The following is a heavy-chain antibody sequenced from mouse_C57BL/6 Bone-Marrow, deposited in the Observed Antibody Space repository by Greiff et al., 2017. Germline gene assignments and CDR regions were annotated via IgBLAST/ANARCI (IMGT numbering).Heavy chain of an antibody. CDR3: ASVVATPYCAMDY. CDR1: GYAFSSYW. J-gene: IGHJ4*01. V-gene: IGHV1-80*01. Sequence: VQLQQSGAELVKPGASVKISCKASGYAFSSYWMNWVKQRPGKGLEWIGQIYPGDGDTNYNGKFKGKATLTADKSSSTAYMQLSSLTSEDSAVYFCASVVATPYCAMDYWGQGTSVTVSS. D-gene: IGHD1-1*01. CDR2: IYPGDGDT.